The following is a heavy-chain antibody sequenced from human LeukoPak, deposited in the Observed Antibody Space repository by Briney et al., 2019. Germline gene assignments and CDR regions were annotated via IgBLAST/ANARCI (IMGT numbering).Heavy chain of an antibody. CDR2: ISGSGDNT. CDR3: AKGSFYDSSGSFYFDY. CDR1: GFTFSSYA. J-gene: IGHJ4*02. Sequence: GGSLRLSCAASGFTFSSYAMSWVRQAPGKGLEWVSGISGSGDNTYYADSVKGRFTISRDNSKSTLYVQVNSLGTEDTAAYYCAKGSFYDSSGSFYFDYWGQGTLVTVSS. D-gene: IGHD3-22*01. V-gene: IGHV3-23*01.